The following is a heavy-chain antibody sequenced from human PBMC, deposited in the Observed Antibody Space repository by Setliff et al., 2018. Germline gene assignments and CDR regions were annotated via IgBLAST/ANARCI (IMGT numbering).Heavy chain of an antibody. Sequence: AASVKVSCKASGYTFNIYPMHWVRQAPGQRPEWMGWINTGSGVARYSHNFQGRVTFTRDTSATTAYMDLSSLMSEDTAVYYCATTLEGCGDDCWTIKHWGQGTLVTVSS. CDR2: INTGSGVA. V-gene: IGHV1-3*04. CDR1: GYTFNIYP. D-gene: IGHD2-21*02. CDR3: ATTLEGCGDDCWTIKH. J-gene: IGHJ1*01.